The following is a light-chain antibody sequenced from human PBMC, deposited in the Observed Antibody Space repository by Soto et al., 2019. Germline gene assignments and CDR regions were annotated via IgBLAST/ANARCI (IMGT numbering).Light chain of an antibody. Sequence: DIQMTQSPSSLSASVGDRVTISCRASQSISSYLNWYQQKPGRAPKLLIYAASSLQSGVPSRFSGSGSGTDFTLTISSLQPEDFATYYCQQSYNTFAFTFGGGTKVEI. V-gene: IGKV1-39*01. CDR1: QSISSY. CDR3: QQSYNTFAFT. J-gene: IGKJ4*01. CDR2: AAS.